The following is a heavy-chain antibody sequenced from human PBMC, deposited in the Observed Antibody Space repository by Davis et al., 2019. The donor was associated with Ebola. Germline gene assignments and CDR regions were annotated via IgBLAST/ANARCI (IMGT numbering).Heavy chain of an antibody. CDR3: AKSGLSFGVVKYHYGMDV. CDR1: GFTFSNYD. CDR2: MLYDESDT. V-gene: IGHV3-30*02. J-gene: IGHJ6*04. Sequence: GESLKISCAASGFTFSNYDMHWVRQAPGKGLEWVAFMLYDESDTYYADSVEGRFTISRDNSTNTLYLQMNSLRAEDTAVYYCAKSGLSFGVVKYHYGMDVWGKGTTVTVSS. D-gene: IGHD3-3*01.